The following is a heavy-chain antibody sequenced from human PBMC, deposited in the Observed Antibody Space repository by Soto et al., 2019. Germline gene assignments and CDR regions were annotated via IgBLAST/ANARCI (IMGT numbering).Heavy chain of an antibody. V-gene: IGHV4-34*01. J-gene: IGHJ6*04. CDR3: ASRTTVAESTTSSPDV. CDR2: INHSGST. CDR1: GGSFSGYY. Sequence: SETLSLTCAVYGGSFSGYYWSLIPQPPGKGLEWIGEINHSGSTNYNPSLKSRVTISVDTSKIQFSLKLSSVTAADTAVYYCASRTTVAESTTSSPDVWGKGTTVTVSS. D-gene: IGHD4-17*01.